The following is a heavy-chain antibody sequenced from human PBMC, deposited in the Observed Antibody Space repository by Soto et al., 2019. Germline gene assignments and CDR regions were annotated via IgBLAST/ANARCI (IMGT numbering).Heavy chain of an antibody. V-gene: IGHV4-34*01. Sequence: PSETLSLTCAVHGDSFSGYFWTWIRQPPGKGLEWIAEITEGGTTNYSPSLKSRVSIAVDSSKRQFSLTLSAVTAADTAMYYCARGEDAMLSLNFDYWSQGSLVPVSS. CDR1: GDSFSGYF. D-gene: IGHD2-8*01. J-gene: IGHJ4*02. CDR2: ITEGGTT. CDR3: ARGEDAMLSLNFDY.